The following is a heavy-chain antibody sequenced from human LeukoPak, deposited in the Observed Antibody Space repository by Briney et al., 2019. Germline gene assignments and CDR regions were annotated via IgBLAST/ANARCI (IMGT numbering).Heavy chain of an antibody. V-gene: IGHV1-46*01. CDR1: GYTFTSYY. J-gene: IGHJ4*02. CDR2: INPSGGST. Sequence: ASVKVSCKASGYTFTSYYMHWVRQAPGQGLEWMGIINPSGGSTSYAQKFQGRVTVTRDMSTSTVYMELSSLRSEDTAVYYCARDPSRWLTGPDYWGQGSLVTVSS. CDR3: ARDPSRWLTGPDY. D-gene: IGHD5-24*01.